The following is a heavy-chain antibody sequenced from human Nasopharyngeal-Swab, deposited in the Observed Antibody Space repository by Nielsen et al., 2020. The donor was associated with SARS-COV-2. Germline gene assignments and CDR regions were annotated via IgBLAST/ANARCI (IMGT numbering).Heavy chain of an antibody. D-gene: IGHD6-19*01. CDR2: ISGSGGST. CDR3: AADTQLLALFDY. J-gene: IGHJ4*02. V-gene: IGHV3-23*01. CDR1: GFTSSSYA. Sequence: GESLKISWAASGFTSSSYAMSWVRQAPGKGLEWVSAISGSGGSTYYADSVKGRFTISRDNSKNTLYLQMNSLRAEDTAVYYRAADTQLLALFDYWGQGTLVTVSS.